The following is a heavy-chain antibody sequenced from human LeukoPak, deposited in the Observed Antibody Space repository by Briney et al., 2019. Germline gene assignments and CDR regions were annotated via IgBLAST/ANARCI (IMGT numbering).Heavy chain of an antibody. D-gene: IGHD1-26*01. CDR3: ARDSGSLLASDY. Sequence: GASVKVSCKASGYTFTSYDINWVRQATGQGLEWMGWINPNSGGTNYAQKFQGRVTMTRDTSISTAYMELSRLRSDDTAVYYCARDSGSLLASDYWGQGTLVTVSS. CDR1: GYTFTSYD. J-gene: IGHJ4*02. CDR2: INPNSGGT. V-gene: IGHV1-2*02.